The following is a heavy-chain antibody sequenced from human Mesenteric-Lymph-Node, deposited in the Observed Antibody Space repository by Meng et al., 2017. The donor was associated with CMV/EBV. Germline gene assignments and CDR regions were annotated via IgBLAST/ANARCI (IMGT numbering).Heavy chain of an antibody. CDR1: FSSYW. J-gene: IGHJ4*02. V-gene: IGHV3-74*01. CDR2: INSDESIT. D-gene: IGHD3-22*01. Sequence: FSSYWMHWVRQAPGEGLVWISRINSDESITSYADSVEGRFTISRDNAKNTLYLQMNSLRAENTALYYCARATYYYDSSGYKITYYFDYWGQGTLVTVSS. CDR3: ARATYYYDSSGYKITYYFDY.